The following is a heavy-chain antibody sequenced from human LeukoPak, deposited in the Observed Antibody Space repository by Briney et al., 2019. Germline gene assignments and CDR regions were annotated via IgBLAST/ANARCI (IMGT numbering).Heavy chain of an antibody. CDR2: INSDGSST. CDR1: GFAFSSDW. V-gene: IGHV3-74*03. CDR3: ASRWWYFDL. J-gene: IGHJ2*01. Sequence: TGGSLRLSCAASGFAFSSDWMHWVRQAPGMGLVWVSRINSDGSSTTYADSVKGRFTISRDNAKNTLYLQMNSLRAEDTALYYCASRWWYFDLWGRGTLVTVSS. D-gene: IGHD6-13*01.